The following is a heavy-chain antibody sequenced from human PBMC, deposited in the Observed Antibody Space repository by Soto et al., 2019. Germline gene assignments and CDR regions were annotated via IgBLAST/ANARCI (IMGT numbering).Heavy chain of an antibody. Sequence: VQMVESGGGLVKPSMSLRLSCAASGFRFDDFAMHWVRQGQGKGLEWVSGISWNSGDKDYGDSVKGRFVISRDNDKNSLDLQMNSLRPEDTAVYYCVRGRGPMNRGYFFSWGRGTLVIVSP. V-gene: IGHV3-9*01. CDR3: VRGRGPMNRGYFFS. D-gene: IGHD2-21*01. J-gene: IGHJ4*02. CDR1: GFRFDDFA. CDR2: ISWNSGDK.